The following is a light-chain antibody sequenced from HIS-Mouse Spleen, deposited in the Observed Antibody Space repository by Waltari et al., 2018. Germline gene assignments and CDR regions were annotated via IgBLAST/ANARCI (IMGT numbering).Light chain of an antibody. Sequence: SALTQPRSVSGSPGQSVTISCTGTSRYVGGYNYVSWYQQHPGKAPKLMIYDVSKRPSGVPDRFSGSKSGNTASLTISGLQAEDEADYYCCSYAGSYPVVFGGGTKLTVL. V-gene: IGLV2-11*01. J-gene: IGLJ2*01. CDR2: DVS. CDR1: SRYVGGYNY. CDR3: CSYAGSYPVV.